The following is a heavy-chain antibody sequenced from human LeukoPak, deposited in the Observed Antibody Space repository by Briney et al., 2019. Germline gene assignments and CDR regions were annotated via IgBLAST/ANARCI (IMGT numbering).Heavy chain of an antibody. J-gene: IGHJ6*02. Sequence: ASVKVSCKASGYTFTGYYMHWVRQATGQGLEWMGWMNPNSGYTGYAQKFQGRVTMTRNTSISTAYMELSSLRSEDTAVYYCARPNYDLLTGYYPLLDVWGQGTTVTVSS. CDR2: MNPNSGYT. D-gene: IGHD3-9*01. CDR3: ARPNYDLLTGYYPLLDV. CDR1: GYTFTGYY. V-gene: IGHV1-8*02.